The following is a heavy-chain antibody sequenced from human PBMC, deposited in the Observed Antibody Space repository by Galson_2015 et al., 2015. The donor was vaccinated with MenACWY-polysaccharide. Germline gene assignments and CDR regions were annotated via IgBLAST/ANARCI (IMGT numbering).Heavy chain of an antibody. D-gene: IGHD2/OR15-2a*01. Sequence: SLRLSCAASGFTFNSYAMHWVRQAPGKGLEWLAVISYDETNKYYADSVKGRYIISRDNSKNTLYLQMNSLRAEDTAVFYCARAYCDRITCYGMDVWGQGTTVAVSS. J-gene: IGHJ6*02. CDR3: ARAYCDRITCYGMDV. CDR1: GFTFNSYA. V-gene: IGHV3-30-3*01. CDR2: ISYDETNK.